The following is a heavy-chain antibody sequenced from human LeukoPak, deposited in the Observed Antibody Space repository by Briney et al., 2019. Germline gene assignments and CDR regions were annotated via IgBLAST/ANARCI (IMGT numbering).Heavy chain of an antibody. CDR1: GFTFSSYA. Sequence: PGRSLRLSCAASGFTFSSYAMHWVRQAPGKGLEWVAVISYDGSNKYYADSVKGRFTISRDNSKNTLYLQMNSLRAEDTAVYYCAKPSGILLITNPQSWGQGTLVTVSS. D-gene: IGHD1-26*01. CDR3: AKPSGILLITNPQS. J-gene: IGHJ5*02. CDR2: ISYDGSNK. V-gene: IGHV3-30-3*02.